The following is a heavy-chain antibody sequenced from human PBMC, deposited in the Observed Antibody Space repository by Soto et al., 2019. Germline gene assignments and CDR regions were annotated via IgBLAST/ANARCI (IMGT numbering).Heavy chain of an antibody. CDR3: ARDSASILYDSLLDV. V-gene: IGHV3-21*01. CDR1: GFTFSSYS. Sequence: PGGSLRLSCAASGFTFSSYSMNWVRQAPGKGLEWVSSISSSSSYIYYADSVKGRFTISRDNAKNSLYLQMNSLRAEDTAVYYCARDSASILYDSLLDVWGQGTTVTVSS. D-gene: IGHD3-22*01. CDR2: ISSSSSYI. J-gene: IGHJ6*02.